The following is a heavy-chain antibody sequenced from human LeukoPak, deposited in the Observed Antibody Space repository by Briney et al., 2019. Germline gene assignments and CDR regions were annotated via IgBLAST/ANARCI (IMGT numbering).Heavy chain of an antibody. Sequence: SETLSLTCAVYGGSFSGYYWSWIRQPPGKGLEWIGEINHSGSTNYNPSLKSRVTISVDTSKNQFSLKLSFVTAADTAVYYCARGRTYYYDSSGYWSWFDPWGQGTLVTVSS. CDR2: INHSGST. V-gene: IGHV4-34*01. CDR3: ARGRTYYYDSSGYWSWFDP. CDR1: GGSFSGYY. D-gene: IGHD3-22*01. J-gene: IGHJ5*02.